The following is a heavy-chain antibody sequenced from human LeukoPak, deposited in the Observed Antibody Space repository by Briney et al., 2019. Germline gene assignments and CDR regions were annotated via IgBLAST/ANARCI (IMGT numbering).Heavy chain of an antibody. V-gene: IGHV3-11*04. CDR1: GFSVSANY. CDR3: AELGITMIGGV. D-gene: IGHD3-10*02. Sequence: GGSLRLSCAASGFSVSANYMSWVRQAPGKGLEWVSYISSSGSTIYYADSVKGRFTISRDNAKNSLYLQMNSLRAEDTAVYYCAELGITMIGGVWGKGTTVTISS. J-gene: IGHJ6*04. CDR2: ISSSGSTI.